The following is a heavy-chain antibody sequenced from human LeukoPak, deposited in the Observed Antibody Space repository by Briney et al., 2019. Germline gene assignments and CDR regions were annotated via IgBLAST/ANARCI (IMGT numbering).Heavy chain of an antibody. V-gene: IGHV3-30*18. CDR3: AKGGEVGATLFDY. J-gene: IGHJ4*02. CDR1: GFSFSSYG. D-gene: IGHD1-26*01. CDR2: ISYDGSNK. Sequence: GCSLRLSCAASGFSFSSYGMHWVRQAPGTGREWVAVISYDGSNKYYSDSVKGRFTISRDNSKNTLYLQMNSLRAEDTAVYYCAKGGEVGATLFDYWGQGTLVTVSS.